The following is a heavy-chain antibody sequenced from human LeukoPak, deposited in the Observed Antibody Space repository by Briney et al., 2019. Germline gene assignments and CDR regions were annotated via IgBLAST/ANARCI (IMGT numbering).Heavy chain of an antibody. J-gene: IGHJ6*03. CDR1: GGSISSYY. V-gene: IGHV4-59*01. CDR2: IYYSGST. CDR3: ARVGGSGYYYYYYMDV. Sequence: SETLSLTCTVSGGSISSYYWSWIRQPPGKGLEWIGYIYYSGSTNYNPSLKSRVTISVDTSKNQFSLKLSSVTAADTAVYYCARVGGSGYYYYYYMDVWGKGTTVTVSS. D-gene: IGHD2-15*01.